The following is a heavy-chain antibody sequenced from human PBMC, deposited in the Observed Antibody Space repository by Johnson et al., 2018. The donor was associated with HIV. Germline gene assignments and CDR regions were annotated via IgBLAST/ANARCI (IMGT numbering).Heavy chain of an antibody. Sequence: QVTLVESGGGVVQPGRSLRLSCAASGFTFSSYAMHWVRQAPGKGLEWVTVISYDGSNKYYADSVKGRFTISRDNSKNTLYLQMNSLRAEDTAVYYCARGYGGNYDAFDIWGQGTMVTVSS. CDR1: GFTFSSYA. J-gene: IGHJ3*02. CDR2: ISYDGSNK. V-gene: IGHV3-30*04. D-gene: IGHD4-23*01. CDR3: ARGYGGNYDAFDI.